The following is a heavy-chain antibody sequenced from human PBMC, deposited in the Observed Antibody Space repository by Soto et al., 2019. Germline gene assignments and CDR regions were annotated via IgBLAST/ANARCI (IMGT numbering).Heavy chain of an antibody. CDR3: ARDLEYYDILTGPSGWFDP. J-gene: IGHJ5*02. CDR1: GGSISSGGYS. Sequence: QLQLQESGSGLVKPSQTLSLTCAVSGGSISSGGYSWSWIRQPPGKGLEWIGYIYHSGSNYYNPSLKSRVTISVDRSKNQFSLKLSSVTAADTAVYYCARDLEYYDILTGPSGWFDPWGQGTLVTVSA. D-gene: IGHD3-9*01. V-gene: IGHV4-30-2*01. CDR2: IYHSGSN.